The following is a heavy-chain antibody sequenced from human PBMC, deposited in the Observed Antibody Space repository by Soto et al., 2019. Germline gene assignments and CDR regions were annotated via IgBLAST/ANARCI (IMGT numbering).Heavy chain of an antibody. CDR1: GFTFSSYG. CDR2: IWYDGSNK. V-gene: IGHV3-33*01. Sequence: QVQLVESGGGVVQPGRSLRLSCAASGFTFSSYGMHWVRQAPGKGLEWVAVIWYDGSNKYYADSVKGRFTISRDNSKNTLYLQMNSLRAEDTAVYYCARDLRGDYGWDYWGQGTLVTVSS. D-gene: IGHD4-17*01. J-gene: IGHJ4*02. CDR3: ARDLRGDYGWDY.